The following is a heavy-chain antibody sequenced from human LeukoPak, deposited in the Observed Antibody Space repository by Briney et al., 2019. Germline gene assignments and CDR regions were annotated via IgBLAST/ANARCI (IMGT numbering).Heavy chain of an antibody. CDR2: IIPIFGTA. D-gene: IGHD3-22*01. CDR3: ARAMNSWFLLDLDY. CDR1: GGTFSSYA. V-gene: IGHV1-69*13. J-gene: IGHJ4*02. Sequence: AASVKVSCKASGGTFSSYAISWVRQAPGQGLEWMGGIIPIFGTANYAQKFQGRVTITADESTSAAYMELSSLRSEDTAVYYCARAMNSWFLLDLDYWGQGNLVTVSS.